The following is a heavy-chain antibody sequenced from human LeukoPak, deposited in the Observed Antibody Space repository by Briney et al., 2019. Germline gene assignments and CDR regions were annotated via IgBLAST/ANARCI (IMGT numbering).Heavy chain of an antibody. D-gene: IGHD3-22*01. Sequence: PGGSLRLSCAASGFTVSSNYMSWVRQAPGKGLEWVSVIYSGGSTYYAASVKGRFTISRDNSKNTLYLQMNSLRAEDTAVYYCARESYDSSGWEALVIWGQGTMVTVSS. CDR2: IYSGGST. V-gene: IGHV3-53*01. J-gene: IGHJ3*02. CDR3: ARESYDSSGWEALVI. CDR1: GFTVSSNY.